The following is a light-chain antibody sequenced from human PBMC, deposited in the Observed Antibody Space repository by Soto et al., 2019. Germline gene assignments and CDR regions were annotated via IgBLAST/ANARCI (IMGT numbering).Light chain of an antibody. CDR1: QSLLHSNGYNY. CDR2: LGS. Sequence: DIVMTQSPLSLPVTPGEPASISCRSSQSLLHSNGYNYLDWYLQKPGQSPQLLIYLGSNRASGVPDRFSGSGSGTDFTLKISRVEVEDVGVYYCMQALQTPRFGPGTKVDIK. J-gene: IGKJ3*01. CDR3: MQALQTPR. V-gene: IGKV2-28*01.